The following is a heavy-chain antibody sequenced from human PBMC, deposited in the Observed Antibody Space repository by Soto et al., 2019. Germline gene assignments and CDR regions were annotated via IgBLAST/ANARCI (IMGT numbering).Heavy chain of an antibody. J-gene: IGHJ4*02. CDR2: ISASGDIT. Sequence: GGSLRLSCTATGFTFSSDAVNWVRQTPGKGLEWGSGISASGDITYYADSVKGRFTISRDNSKNTLFLQLNSLRAEDTAVYYCAKSPGSGYEAPWYYWGQGTQVTVSS. CDR1: GFTFSSDA. V-gene: IGHV3-23*01. CDR3: AKSPGSGYEAPWYY. D-gene: IGHD5-12*01.